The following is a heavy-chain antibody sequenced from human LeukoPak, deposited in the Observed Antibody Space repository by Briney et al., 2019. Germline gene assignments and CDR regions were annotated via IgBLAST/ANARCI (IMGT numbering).Heavy chain of an antibody. J-gene: IGHJ5*02. D-gene: IGHD3-10*01. CDR1: GGSISSSSYY. V-gene: IGHV4-39*07. Sequence: PSETLSLTCTVSGGSISSSSYYWGWIRQPPGKGLEWIGSIYYSGSTYYNPSLKSRVTISVDTSKNQFSLKLSSVTAADTAVYYCARDFHYGSGSYYRTPLDPWGQGTLVTVSS. CDR3: ARDFHYGSGSYYRTPLDP. CDR2: IYYSGST.